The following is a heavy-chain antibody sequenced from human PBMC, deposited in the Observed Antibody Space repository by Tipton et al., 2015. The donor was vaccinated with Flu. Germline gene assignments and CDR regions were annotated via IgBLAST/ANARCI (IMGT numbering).Heavy chain of an antibody. J-gene: IGHJ6*02. D-gene: IGHD1-1*01. CDR2: IYYSGTT. V-gene: IGHV4-39*07. CDR3: ARDLWNDRRAYYYYGVDV. Sequence: LRLSCTVSGGSISRSHYSWGWIRQPPGKGLEWIGNIYYSGTTYYNPSLKSRVTISVDTSKNQFSLRLTSMTAADTAVYYCARDLWNDRRAYYYYGVDVWGQGTTVTVSS. CDR1: GGSISRSHYS.